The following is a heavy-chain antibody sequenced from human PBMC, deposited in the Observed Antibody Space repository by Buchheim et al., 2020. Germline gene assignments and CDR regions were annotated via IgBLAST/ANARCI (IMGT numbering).Heavy chain of an antibody. V-gene: IGHV3-49*04. CDR3: TRGDGYNYYFHGMDV. J-gene: IGHJ6*02. CDR2: IRSKAYGATT. D-gene: IGHD5-24*01. CDR1: GFIFTDYA. Sequence: EVRLVESGGDFIQPGRSLRLSCTPFGFIFTDYALSWVRQAPGKGLEWVGFIRSKAYGATTEYAASVEGRFTISRDELEGIAYLQMNSLKVEDTAVYYCTRGDGYNYYFHGMDVWGQGTT.